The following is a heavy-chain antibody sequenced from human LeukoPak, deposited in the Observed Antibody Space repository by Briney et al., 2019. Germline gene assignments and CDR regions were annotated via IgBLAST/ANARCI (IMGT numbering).Heavy chain of an antibody. CDR2: ISSSGTRT. CDR1: GFTFSNYA. Sequence: GGSLRLSCAASGFTFSNYAMHWVRQAPGKGLEYVSVISSSGTRTYYGSSVKGRFTISRDNTKNTLYLQMGSLGVEDTGVYYCAREALGTSIDYWGQGSLVTVSS. V-gene: IGHV3-64*01. D-gene: IGHD1-14*01. J-gene: IGHJ4*02. CDR3: AREALGTSIDY.